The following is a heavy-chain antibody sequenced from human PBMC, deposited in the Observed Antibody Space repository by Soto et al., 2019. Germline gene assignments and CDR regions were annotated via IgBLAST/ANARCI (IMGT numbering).Heavy chain of an antibody. D-gene: IGHD3-16*01. J-gene: IGHJ4*02. V-gene: IGHV3-48*01. CDR2: ISSSSGNTI. Sequence: GGLLRLSCAASGVTFSSYGMNWVSQAPGKGLEWVSYISSSSGNTIYYADSVKGRFTISRDNAKNSLYLQMSSLRAEDTALYYCARDLWDDLAGGESDYWGQGTLVTVSS. CDR3: ARDLWDDLAGGESDY. CDR1: GVTFSSYG.